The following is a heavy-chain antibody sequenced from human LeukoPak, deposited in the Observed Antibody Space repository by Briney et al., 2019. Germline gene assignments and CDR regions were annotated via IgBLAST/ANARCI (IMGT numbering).Heavy chain of an antibody. Sequence: SETLSLTCTVSGGSIDSYYWSWMRQPPGKGLEWIGCIFYSGSTNYNSSLKSRVTISVDTSKNQFSLKLSSVTAADTAVYYCASYYDILTGYNWFDPWGQGTLVTVSS. J-gene: IGHJ5*02. CDR3: ASYYDILTGYNWFDP. V-gene: IGHV4-59*08. D-gene: IGHD3-9*01. CDR2: IFYSGST. CDR1: GGSIDSYY.